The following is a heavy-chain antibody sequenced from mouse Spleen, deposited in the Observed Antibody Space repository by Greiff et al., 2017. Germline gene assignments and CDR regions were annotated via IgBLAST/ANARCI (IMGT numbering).Heavy chain of an antibody. CDR1: GFTFSSYA. V-gene: IGHV5-9-3*01. CDR2: IRSGGSYT. CDR3: ARHRGSSHYYAMDY. D-gene: IGHD1-1*01. J-gene: IGHJ4*01. Sequence: EVKLVESGGGLVKPGGSLKLSCAASGFTFSSYAMSWVRQTPEQRLAWVATIRSGGSYTSYPDSVKGRFTISRDNAKNTLYLQMSSLRSEDTAMYYGARHRGSSHYYAMDYWGQGTSVTVSS.